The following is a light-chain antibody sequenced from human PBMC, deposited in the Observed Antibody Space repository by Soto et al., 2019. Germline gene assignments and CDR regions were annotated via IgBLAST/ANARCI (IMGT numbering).Light chain of an antibody. CDR3: QSYDNSLSGSV. CDR1: SSDVGGYKY. J-gene: IGLJ2*01. Sequence: QSALTQPASVSGSPGQSITISCTGTSSDVGGYKYVSWYQQHPDKAPKLIIFEVSNRPSGISSRFSGSKSGNTASLTISGLQAEDEADYYCQSYDNSLSGSVFGGGTKLTVL. CDR2: EVS. V-gene: IGLV2-14*01.